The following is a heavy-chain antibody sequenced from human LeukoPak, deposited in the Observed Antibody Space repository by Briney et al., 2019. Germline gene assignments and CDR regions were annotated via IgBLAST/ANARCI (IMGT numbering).Heavy chain of an antibody. CDR2: ISAYNGNT. D-gene: IGHD2-15*01. Sequence: ASVKVSCKASGHTFTSYGISWVRQAPGQGLEWMGWISAYNGNTNYAQKLQCRVTMTTDTSTSTAYMELRSLRSDDTAVYYCARTDCSGGSCPIDYWGQGTLVTVSS. CDR1: GHTFTSYG. J-gene: IGHJ4*02. V-gene: IGHV1-18*04. CDR3: ARTDCSGGSCPIDY.